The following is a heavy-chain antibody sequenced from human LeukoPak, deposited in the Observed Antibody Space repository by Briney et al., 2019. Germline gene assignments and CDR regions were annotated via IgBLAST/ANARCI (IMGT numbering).Heavy chain of an antibody. D-gene: IGHD3-16*02. J-gene: IGHJ4*02. CDR1: GFSFSNYY. CDR3: TRERRGSYHAFDY. V-gene: IGHV3-11*01. CDR2: ITTSGSST. Sequence: GGSLRLSCASSGFSFSNYYMSWVHQAPGKGLEWISYITTSGSSTNYADSVKGRFTISRDNAKNSVVLQMNSLRTEDTAVYYCTRERRGSYHAFDYWGQGTLVTVSS.